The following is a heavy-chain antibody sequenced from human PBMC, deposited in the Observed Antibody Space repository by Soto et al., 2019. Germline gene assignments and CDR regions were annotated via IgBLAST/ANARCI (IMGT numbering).Heavy chain of an antibody. J-gene: IGHJ4*02. CDR3: ARLEDYGDYDEGLTYYFDY. V-gene: IGHV4-59*08. D-gene: IGHD4-17*01. CDR1: GGSISSYY. Sequence: SETLSLTCTVSGGSISSYYWSWIRQPPGKGLEWIGYIYYSGSTNYNPSLKSRVTISVDTSKNQFSLKLSSVTAADTAVYYCARLEDYGDYDEGLTYYFDYWGQGTLVTVS. CDR2: IYYSGST.